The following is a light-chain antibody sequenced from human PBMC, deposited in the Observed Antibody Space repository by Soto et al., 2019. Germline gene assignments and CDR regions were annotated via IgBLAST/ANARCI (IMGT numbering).Light chain of an antibody. J-gene: IGLJ1*01. CDR1: NSDVGGYNY. V-gene: IGLV2-14*03. CDR3: ASYTNRSTYV. Sequence: QSALTQPASVSGSPGQSITISCTGTNSDVGGYNYVSWYQQHPGKAPKLLIYDVSSRPSGLSNRFSGSKSGNTAPLIISGLQAEDEADYYCASYTNRSTYVFGSGTKLTVL. CDR2: DVS.